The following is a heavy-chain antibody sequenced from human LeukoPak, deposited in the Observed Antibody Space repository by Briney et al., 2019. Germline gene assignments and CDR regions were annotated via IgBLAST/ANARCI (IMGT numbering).Heavy chain of an antibody. D-gene: IGHD3-3*01. CDR2: IYTSGST. CDR3: ARGGVGSGYFNWFDP. V-gene: IGHV4-61*02. Sequence: PSQTLSLTCTVSGGFISSGSYYWSWIRQPAGKGLEWIGRIYTSGSTNYNPSLKSRVTISVDTSKNQFSLKLSSVTAADTAVYYCARGGVGSGYFNWFDPWGQGTLVTVSS. J-gene: IGHJ5*02. CDR1: GGFISSGSYY.